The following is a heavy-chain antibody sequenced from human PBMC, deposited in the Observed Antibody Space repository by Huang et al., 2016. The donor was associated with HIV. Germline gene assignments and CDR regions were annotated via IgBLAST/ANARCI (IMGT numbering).Heavy chain of an antibody. J-gene: IGHJ1*01. CDR3: ARERYYYDRSGYYTPVEYFHH. D-gene: IGHD3-22*01. V-gene: IGHV1-18*01. Sequence: QVQLVQSGAEVKKPGASVKVSCKASGYTFTNYAINWVRQAPGQSLEWMGWISGYNGKTNYAQKCQGRVTMTKDTSTSTAYMELRSLISDDTAVYYCARERYYYDRSGYYTPVEYFHHWGQGTLVTVSS. CDR2: ISGYNGKT. CDR1: GYTFTNYA.